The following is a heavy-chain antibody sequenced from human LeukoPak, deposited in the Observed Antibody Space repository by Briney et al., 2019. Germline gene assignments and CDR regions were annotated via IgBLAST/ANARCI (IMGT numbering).Heavy chain of an antibody. CDR1: GFTFSGSV. Sequence: GGSLRLSCAASGFTFSGSVMHWVRQASGKGLQWVGRVRSKANSYATAYAASVKGRFTISRDDSKNTAYLQMNSLKTEDTAVYYCTRHYEPSEVWGSYRDWGQGTLVTVSS. CDR2: VRSKANSYAT. V-gene: IGHV3-73*01. CDR3: TRHYEPSEVWGSYRD. J-gene: IGHJ4*02. D-gene: IGHD3-16*02.